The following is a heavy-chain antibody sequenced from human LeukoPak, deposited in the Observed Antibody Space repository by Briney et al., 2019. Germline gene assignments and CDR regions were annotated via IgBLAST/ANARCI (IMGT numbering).Heavy chain of an antibody. CDR1: GGSISSYY. CDR2: ISYDGSNK. V-gene: IGHV3-30-3*01. D-gene: IGHD3-22*01. CDR3: ARDAYYDSSGYYGY. J-gene: IGHJ4*02. Sequence: LSLTCTVSGGSISSYYWSWIRQPPGKGLEWVAVISYDGSNKYYADSVKGRFTISRDNSKNTLYLQMNSLRAEDTAVYYCARDAYYDSSGYYGYWGQGTLVTVSS.